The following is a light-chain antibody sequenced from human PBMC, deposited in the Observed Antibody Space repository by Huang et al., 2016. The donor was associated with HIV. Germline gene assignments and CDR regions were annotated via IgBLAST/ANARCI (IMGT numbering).Light chain of an antibody. CDR1: QSLFYMLSKKNY. CDR3: LQYYSVPQT. V-gene: IGKV4-1*01. J-gene: IGKJ1*01. CDR2: CAT. Sequence: DIVMTQSPDSLAVSPGARATINCKASQSLFYMLSKKNYLAWFQQKPGRPPKLRIYCATTRESGVPDRFSGSGSGTDFTLTINNLQAEDVAVYFCLQYYSVPQTFGHGTKVEIK.